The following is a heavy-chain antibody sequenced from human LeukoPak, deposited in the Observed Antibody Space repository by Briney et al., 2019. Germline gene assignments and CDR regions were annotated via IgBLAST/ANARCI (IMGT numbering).Heavy chain of an antibody. D-gene: IGHD3-16*02. J-gene: IGHJ4*02. CDR1: GFTFSDYA. CDR3: ARHDSFIPY. CDR2: ISDSGGST. V-gene: IGHV3-23*01. Sequence: GGSLRLSCVASGFTFSDYAMSWVRQAPGKGLEWVSGISDSGGSTYYADSVKGRCTISRVNSKNTVSLQMNNLRAEDTAVYFCARHDSFIPYWGQGTLVTVTS.